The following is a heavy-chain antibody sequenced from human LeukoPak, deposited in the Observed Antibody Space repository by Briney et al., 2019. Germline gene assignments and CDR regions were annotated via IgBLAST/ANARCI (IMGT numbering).Heavy chain of an antibody. CDR1: GGSISSGGYS. Sequence: SETLSLTCAVSGGSISSGGYSWSWIRQPPGKGLEWIGYIYHSGSTYYNPSLKSRVTISVDRSKSQFSLKLSSVTAADTAVYYCARFDSSGYWDIWGQGTMVTVSS. CDR3: ARFDSSGYWDI. J-gene: IGHJ3*02. D-gene: IGHD3-22*01. V-gene: IGHV4-30-2*01. CDR2: IYHSGST.